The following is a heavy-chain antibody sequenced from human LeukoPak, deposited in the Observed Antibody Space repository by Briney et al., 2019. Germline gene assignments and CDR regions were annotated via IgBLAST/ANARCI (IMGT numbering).Heavy chain of an antibody. J-gene: IGHJ4*02. V-gene: IGHV3-74*01. CDR2: INSDGSST. D-gene: IGHD3-22*01. Sequence: PGGSLRLSCAASGFTFSSYWMHWVRQAPGKGLVWVSRINSDGSSTSYADSVRGRFTISRDNAKNTLYLQMNSLRAEDTAVYYCATPQNYDSSGTPMDYWGQGTLATVSS. CDR3: ATPQNYDSSGTPMDY. CDR1: GFTFSSYW.